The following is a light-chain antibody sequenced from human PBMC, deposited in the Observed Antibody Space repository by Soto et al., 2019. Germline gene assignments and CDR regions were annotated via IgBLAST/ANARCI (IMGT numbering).Light chain of an antibody. J-gene: IGKJ1*01. CDR3: QQTYVAPWT. Sequence: DIPMTQSPSSLSASVGDRVTITCRASQSIRDFLNWYQQKPGKAPNLLIFAASSLQSGVPSRFSGSGSGADFTLTISSLQPEDFATYYCQQTYVAPWTFGQGTKVDLK. CDR2: AAS. CDR1: QSIRDF. V-gene: IGKV1-39*01.